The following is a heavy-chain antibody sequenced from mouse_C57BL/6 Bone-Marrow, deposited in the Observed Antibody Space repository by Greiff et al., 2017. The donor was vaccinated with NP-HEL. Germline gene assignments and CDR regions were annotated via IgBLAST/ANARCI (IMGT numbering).Heavy chain of an antibody. CDR2: IYPRSGNT. Sequence: QVQLQQSGAELARPGASVKLSCKASGYTFTSYGISWVKQRTGQGLEWIGEIYPRSGNTYYNEKFKGKATLTADKSSSTAYMELRSLTSEDSAVYFCERVGRRALYDYAMDYWGQGTSVTVSS. D-gene: IGHD1-1*01. J-gene: IGHJ4*01. CDR3: ERVGRRALYDYAMDY. CDR1: GYTFTSYG. V-gene: IGHV1-81*01.